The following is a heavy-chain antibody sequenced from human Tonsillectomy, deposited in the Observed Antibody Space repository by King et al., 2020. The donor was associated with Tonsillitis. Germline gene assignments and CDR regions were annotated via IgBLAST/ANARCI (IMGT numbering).Heavy chain of an antibody. CDR3: ARGRGVSPWGGSGISYSDY. Sequence: QLQESGPGLVKPSETLSLTCTVSGGSSSSYYWSWIRQPPGKGLEWIGYIYYSGSTNYNPSLKSRVTISVDTSKNQFSLKLSSVTAADTAVYYCARGRGVSPWGGSGISYSDYWGQGTLVTVSS. D-gene: IGHD3-10*01. CDR2: IYYSGST. V-gene: IGHV4-59*01. J-gene: IGHJ4*02. CDR1: GGSSSSYY.